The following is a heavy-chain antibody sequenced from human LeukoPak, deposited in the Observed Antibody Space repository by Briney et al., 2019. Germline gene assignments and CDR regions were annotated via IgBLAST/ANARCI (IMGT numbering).Heavy chain of an antibody. Sequence: SETLSLTCAVYGGSFSGYYWSWIRQPPGKGLEWIGKINHSGSTNYNPSLKSRVTISVDTSKNQFSLKLSSVTAADTAVYYCASAYCSGGSCHWLDYWGQGTLVTVSS. J-gene: IGHJ4*02. CDR1: GGSFSGYY. D-gene: IGHD2-15*01. V-gene: IGHV4-34*01. CDR3: ASAYCSGGSCHWLDY. CDR2: INHSGST.